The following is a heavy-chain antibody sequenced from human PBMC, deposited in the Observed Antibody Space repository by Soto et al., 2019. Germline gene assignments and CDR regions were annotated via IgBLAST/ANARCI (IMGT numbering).Heavy chain of an antibody. CDR1: GGTFSSYA. CDR2: ISPIFGTA. D-gene: IGHD4-17*01. Sequence: QVQLVQSGAEVKKPGSSVKVSCKASGGTFSSYAISWVRQAPGQGLEWMGGISPIFGTANYAQKFQGRVTSTADESTRTACMEVTSLRSEDTAVYYCAREVPNYYGVNAVAFDIWGQGTMVTVSS. V-gene: IGHV1-69*12. J-gene: IGHJ3*02. CDR3: AREVPNYYGVNAVAFDI.